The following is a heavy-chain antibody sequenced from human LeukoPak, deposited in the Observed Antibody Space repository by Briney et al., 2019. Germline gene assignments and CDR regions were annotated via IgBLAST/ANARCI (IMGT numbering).Heavy chain of an antibody. Sequence: ASVKVSCKASGYTFTTYGISWVRQAPGQGLGWMGWISAYNGNTNYAQKLQGRVTMTTDTSTSTAYMELRSLRSDDTAVYYCARDDCSSTSCYLGDYWGQGTLVTVSS. J-gene: IGHJ4*02. V-gene: IGHV1-18*01. D-gene: IGHD2-2*01. CDR2: ISAYNGNT. CDR3: ARDDCSSTSCYLGDY. CDR1: GYTFTTYG.